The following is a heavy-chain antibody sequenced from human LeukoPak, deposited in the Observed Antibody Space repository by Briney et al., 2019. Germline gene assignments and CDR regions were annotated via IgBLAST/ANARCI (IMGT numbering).Heavy chain of an antibody. CDR1: GFTVSSNS. CDR3: ARDSPHET. J-gene: IGHJ5*02. V-gene: IGHV3-23*01. CDR2: ISGSGGST. Sequence: PGGSLRPSCTVSGFTVSSNSMSWVRQAPGKGLEWVSAISGSGGSTYYADSVKGRFTISRDNSKNTLYLQMNSLRAEDTAVYYCARDSPHETWGQGTLVTVSS.